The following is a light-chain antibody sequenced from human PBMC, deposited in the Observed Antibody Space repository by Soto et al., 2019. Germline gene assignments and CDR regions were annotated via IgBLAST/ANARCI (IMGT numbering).Light chain of an antibody. CDR3: QQYDNLPLT. Sequence: DIQMTQSPSSLSASVRDRVTITCQASHDISDYLNWYQQKPGKAPKLLIYDASNLETGVPSRFSGSGSGTDFTFTISSLQPEDIATYYYQQYDNLPLTFGGGTKVEIK. V-gene: IGKV1-33*01. CDR2: DAS. J-gene: IGKJ4*01. CDR1: HDISDY.